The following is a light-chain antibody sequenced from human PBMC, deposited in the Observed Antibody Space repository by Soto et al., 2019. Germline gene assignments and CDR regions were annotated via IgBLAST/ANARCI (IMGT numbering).Light chain of an antibody. CDR3: QQRNNWPPLYT. CDR2: DTS. J-gene: IGKJ2*01. V-gene: IGKV3-11*01. CDR1: QSVSSH. Sequence: ETVLTQSPATLSLSPGERATLSCWASQSVSSHLAWYQQKPGQAPRLLIYDTSNRATGVPARFSGSGSGTDFTLPISSMEPEDFAVYYCQQRNNWPPLYTFGQGTKLEIK.